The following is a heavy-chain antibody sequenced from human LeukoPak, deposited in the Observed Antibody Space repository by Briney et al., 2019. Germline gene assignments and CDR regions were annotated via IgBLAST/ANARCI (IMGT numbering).Heavy chain of an antibody. CDR1: GGSISSYY. CDR2: IYYSGST. D-gene: IGHD2-2*01. V-gene: IGHV4-59*08. CDR3: ARHSGAPPYCSSTRCYVGEDDYFDS. J-gene: IGHJ4*02. Sequence: SETLSLTCTVSGGSISSYYWSWIRQPPGKGLEWIGYIYYSGSTNYNPSLKSRVTISVDTSKNQFSLKLSSVTAADTAVYYCARHSGAPPYCSSTRCYVGEDDYFDSWGQGTLVTVSS.